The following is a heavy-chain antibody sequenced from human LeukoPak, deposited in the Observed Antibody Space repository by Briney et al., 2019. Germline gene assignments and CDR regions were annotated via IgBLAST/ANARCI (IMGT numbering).Heavy chain of an antibody. Sequence: PSETLSLTCTVSGGSISSSSYYWGWIRQPPGKGLEWIGSIYYSGSTYYNPSLKSRVTISVDRSKNQFSLKLSSVTAADTAVYYCARVGGTYSYGYWQDRHDAFDIWGQGTMVTVSS. D-gene: IGHD5-18*01. CDR1: GGSISSSSYY. J-gene: IGHJ3*02. V-gene: IGHV4-39*07. CDR3: ARVGGTYSYGYWQDRHDAFDI. CDR2: IYYSGST.